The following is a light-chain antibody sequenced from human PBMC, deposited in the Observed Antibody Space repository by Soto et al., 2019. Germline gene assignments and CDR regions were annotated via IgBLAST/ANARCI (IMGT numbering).Light chain of an antibody. CDR3: YQYDSSPWT. CDR2: DAS. V-gene: IGKV3-20*01. CDR1: QSISGT. J-gene: IGKJ1*01. Sequence: IVMTRSPASLSVSPRVIATLGCRASQSISGTLAWYQQKPGQSPRLVIYDASSRATGIPDRFSGSGSGTDFTLTISRLEPEDFAVYFCYQYDSSPWTFGQGTKVDI.